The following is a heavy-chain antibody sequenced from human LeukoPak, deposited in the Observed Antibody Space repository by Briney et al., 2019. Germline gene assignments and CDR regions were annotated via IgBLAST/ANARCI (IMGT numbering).Heavy chain of an antibody. Sequence: GASVKVSCKASGCTFTSYDINWVRQATGQGLEWMGWMSPDSDYTGYAQTFQGRVTLTRNTSVSTAFMELSSLRSEDTAVYYCEIYTGYDSFWGQGTLVTVSS. CDR2: MSPDSDYT. V-gene: IGHV1-8*01. CDR1: GCTFTSYD. D-gene: IGHD5-12*01. J-gene: IGHJ4*02. CDR3: EIYTGYDSF.